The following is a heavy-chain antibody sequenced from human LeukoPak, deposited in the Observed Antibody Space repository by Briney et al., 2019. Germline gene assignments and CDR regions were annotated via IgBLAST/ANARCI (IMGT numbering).Heavy chain of an antibody. V-gene: IGHV3-23*01. CDR1: GFTFSSFD. D-gene: IGHD6-13*01. J-gene: IGHJ4*02. CDR3: AKDFSAGTYFDY. CDR2: ISGSGGST. Sequence: GGSLRLSCAASGFTFSSFDTSWVRQAPGKGLEWVSGISGSGGSTYYADSVKGRFTISRDNSKNMLFLQMNSLRAEDTAIYYCAKDFSAGTYFDYWGQGTLVTVSP.